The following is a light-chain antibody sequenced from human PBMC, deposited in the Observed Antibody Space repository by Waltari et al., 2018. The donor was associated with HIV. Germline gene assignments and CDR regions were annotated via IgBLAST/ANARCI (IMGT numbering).Light chain of an antibody. J-gene: IGKJ5*01. CDR2: DAS. V-gene: IGKV3-11*01. CDR1: QSVGSY. Sequence: IVLTQSPATLSLSPGERATLSCRASQSVGSYLAWYQQKPGQAPRPLIYDASNRATGIPARFSGSGSGTDFTLTISSLEPEDFAVYYCQQRSNWPPITFGQGTRLEIK. CDR3: QQRSNWPPIT.